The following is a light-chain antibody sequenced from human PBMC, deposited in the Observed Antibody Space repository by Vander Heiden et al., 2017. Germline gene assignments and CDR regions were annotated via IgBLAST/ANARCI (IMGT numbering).Light chain of an antibody. Sequence: DIQMTQSPSSLSASVGDRVTITCRASQSISSYLNWYQQKPGKAPKLLIYAASSWQSGVPSRFSGSGSGTDFTLTISSLQPEDFAAYYCQQSDTNSLLTFGGGTKVEIK. J-gene: IGKJ4*01. CDR2: AAS. V-gene: IGKV1-39*01. CDR3: QQSDTNSLLT. CDR1: QSISSY.